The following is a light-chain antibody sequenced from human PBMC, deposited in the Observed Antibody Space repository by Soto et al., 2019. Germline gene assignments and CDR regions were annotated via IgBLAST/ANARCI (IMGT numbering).Light chain of an antibody. V-gene: IGKV1-9*01. CDR3: QQLNSYPLT. CDR1: QGISSY. Sequence: ASQGISSYLAWYKQKPGKAPKLLIYAASTLQSAVPSRLSGSGSGTEFTLTISSLQPEDFATYYSQQLNSYPLTSAGRGNVAIK. J-gene: IGKJ4*01. CDR2: AAS.